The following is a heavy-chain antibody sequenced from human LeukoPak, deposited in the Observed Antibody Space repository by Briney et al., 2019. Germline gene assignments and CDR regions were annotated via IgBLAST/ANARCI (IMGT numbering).Heavy chain of an antibody. J-gene: IGHJ4*02. CDR1: GFTFSSYS. D-gene: IGHD6-13*01. Sequence: GGSLRLSCAASGFTFSSYSMNWVRQAPGKGLEWVSSISSSSSYISYADSVKGRFTISRDNAKNSLYLQMNSLKTEDTAVYYCTTEGIAAAGIDYWGQGTLVTVSS. CDR2: ISSSSSYI. CDR3: TTEGIAAAGIDY. V-gene: IGHV3-21*03.